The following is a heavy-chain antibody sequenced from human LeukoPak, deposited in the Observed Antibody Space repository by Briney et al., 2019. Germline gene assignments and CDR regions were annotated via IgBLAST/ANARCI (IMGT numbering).Heavy chain of an antibody. CDR2: IIPILGIA. D-gene: IGHD4-11*01. Sequence: GSSVKVSCKASGGTFSSYTISWVRQAPGQGLEWMGRIIPILGIANYAQKFQGRVTITADKSTSTAYMELSSLRSEDTAVYYCARPSKDYYCYMDVWGKGTTVTVSS. J-gene: IGHJ6*03. CDR1: GGTFSSYT. V-gene: IGHV1-69*02. CDR3: ARPSKDYYCYMDV.